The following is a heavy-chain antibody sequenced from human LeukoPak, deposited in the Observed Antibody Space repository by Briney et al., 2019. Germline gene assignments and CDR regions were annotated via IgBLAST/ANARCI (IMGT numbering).Heavy chain of an antibody. CDR2: MNPNSGNT. CDR1: GYTFTSHD. CDR3: ARAPARYSRSPNYNWFDP. J-gene: IGHJ5*02. V-gene: IGHV1-8*01. D-gene: IGHD6-6*01. Sequence: ASVKVSCKASGYTFTSHDINWVRQAPGQGLEWMGWMNPNSGNTGYAQKFQGRLTMTRDTSISTAYMELSSLRSEDTAVYYCARAPARYSRSPNYNWFDPWGQGTLVTVSS.